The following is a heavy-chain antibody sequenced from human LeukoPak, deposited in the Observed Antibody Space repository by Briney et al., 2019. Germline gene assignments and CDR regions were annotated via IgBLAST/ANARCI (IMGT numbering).Heavy chain of an antibody. CDR3: ARRRGDFDY. V-gene: IGHV4-38-2*02. Sequence: SETLSLTCTVSGYSISSGYYWGWIRQPPGKGLEWIGSIYHSGSTNYSPSLKSRVTISVDTSKNQFSLKLSSVTAADTAVYYCARRRGDFDYWGQGTLVTVSS. CDR2: IYHSGST. CDR1: GYSISSGYY. J-gene: IGHJ4*02.